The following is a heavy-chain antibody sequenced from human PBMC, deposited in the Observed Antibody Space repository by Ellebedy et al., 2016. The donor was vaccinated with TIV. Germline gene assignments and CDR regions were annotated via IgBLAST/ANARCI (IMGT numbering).Heavy chain of an antibody. J-gene: IGHJ4*02. D-gene: IGHD4-17*01. Sequence: GESLKISCAASGFTFSSYWMSWVRQAPGKGLEWVANIKQDGTDQNYVDSVRGRFTISRDNARKSLFLQLNSVRVEDSALYYCARGLSDYGDFKLDSWGQGTLVTVSS. V-gene: IGHV3-7*03. CDR2: IKQDGTDQ. CDR3: ARGLSDYGDFKLDS. CDR1: GFTFSSYW.